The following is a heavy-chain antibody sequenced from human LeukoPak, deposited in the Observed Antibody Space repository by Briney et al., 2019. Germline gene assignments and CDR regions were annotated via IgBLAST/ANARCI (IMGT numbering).Heavy chain of an antibody. CDR2: ISGSGGST. CDR1: GFTFSSSA. D-gene: IGHD1-26*01. CDR3: AKEGGSYRYFDY. V-gene: IGHV3-23*01. J-gene: IGHJ4*02. Sequence: GGSLRLSCAASGFTFSSSAMTWVRQAPGKGLEWVSGISGSGGSTYYADSVKGRFTISRDNSKNTLYLQMNSLRAEGTAVYYCAKEGGSYRYFDYWGQGTLVTVSS.